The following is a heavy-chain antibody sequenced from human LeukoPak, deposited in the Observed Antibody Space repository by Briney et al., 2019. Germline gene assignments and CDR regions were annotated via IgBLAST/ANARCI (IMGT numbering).Heavy chain of an antibody. Sequence: GGSLRLSCAASGFSFSTYGMHWVRQAPGKGLEWVAYLRYDGSNNYYADSVKGRFTISRDNSKNTLYLQMNSLRPEDTSVFYCARQHLGQYFEYWGQGTLVTVSS. V-gene: IGHV3-30*02. CDR2: LRYDGSNN. D-gene: IGHD6-13*01. J-gene: IGHJ4*02. CDR3: ARQHLGQYFEY. CDR1: GFSFSTYG.